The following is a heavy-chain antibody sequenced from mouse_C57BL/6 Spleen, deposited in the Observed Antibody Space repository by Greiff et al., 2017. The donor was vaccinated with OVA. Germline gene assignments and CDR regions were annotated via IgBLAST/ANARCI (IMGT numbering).Heavy chain of an antibody. CDR1: GFNIKDYY. CDR3: TTHDYDEAMDY. D-gene: IGHD2-4*01. J-gene: IGHJ4*01. Sequence: EVQLQQSGAELVRPGASVKLSCTASGFNIKDYYMHWVKQRPEQGLEWIGRIDPEDGDTEYAPTFPGKATMTADTSSNTAYLQLSSLTSEDTAVYYCTTHDYDEAMDYWGQGTSVTVSS. CDR2: IDPEDGDT. V-gene: IGHV14-1*01.